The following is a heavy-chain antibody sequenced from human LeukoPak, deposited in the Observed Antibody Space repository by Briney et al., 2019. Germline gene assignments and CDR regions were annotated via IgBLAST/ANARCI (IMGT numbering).Heavy chain of an antibody. V-gene: IGHV1-3*01. J-gene: IGHJ5*02. CDR3: AREDWVATTFVDYNWFDP. Sequence: ASVKVSCKASGYTFTSYAMHWVRQAPGQRLEWMGWINAGNGNTKYSQKFQGRVTITRDTSASTAYMELSSLRSEDTAVYYCAREDWVATTFVDYNWFDPWGQGTLVTVSS. D-gene: IGHD5-12*01. CDR1: GYTFTSYA. CDR2: INAGNGNT.